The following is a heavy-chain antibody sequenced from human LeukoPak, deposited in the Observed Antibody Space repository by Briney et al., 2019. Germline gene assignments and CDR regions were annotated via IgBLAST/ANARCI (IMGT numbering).Heavy chain of an antibody. CDR1: GGSFSGYY. CDR2: IYYSGST. CDR3: AREDIVGATPALSH. J-gene: IGHJ4*02. Sequence: KASETLSLTCAVYGGSFSGYYWSWIRQPPGKGLEWIGYIYYSGSTNYNPSLKSRVTISVDTSKNQFSLKLSSVTAADTAVYYCAREDIVGATPALSHWGQGTLVTVSS. V-gene: IGHV4-59*01. D-gene: IGHD1-26*01.